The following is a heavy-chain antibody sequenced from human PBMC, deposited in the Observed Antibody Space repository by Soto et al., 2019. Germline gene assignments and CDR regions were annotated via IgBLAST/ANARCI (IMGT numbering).Heavy chain of an antibody. J-gene: IGHJ3*01. V-gene: IGHV3-33*01. CDR1: GLSFRSYG. D-gene: IGHD4-17*01. Sequence: QVQLVESGGGVVQPGGSLTLSCVASGLSFRSYGMHWVRQAPGKGLEWLAVIWDDGRTTFYADSVKGRFTISRDNPGNTVSLQMNSLRVEDTAMFYCARNYGEYEVFDVWGQGTVVSVSS. CDR3: ARNYGEYEVFDV. CDR2: IWDDGRTT.